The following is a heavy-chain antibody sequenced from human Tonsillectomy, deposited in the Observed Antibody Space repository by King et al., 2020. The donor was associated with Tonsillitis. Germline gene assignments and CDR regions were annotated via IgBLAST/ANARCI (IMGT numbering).Heavy chain of an antibody. Sequence: QLVQSGAEVKKPGESLKISCKGSGYSFPIYWIGWVRQMPGKGLEWMGIIYPGDSDTRYSPSFQGQVTISADKSISTAYLQWSSLRASDTAMYYCARVLYGSDDAFDIWGQGTMVTVSS. D-gene: IGHD3-10*01. CDR2: IYPGDSDT. V-gene: IGHV5-51*01. J-gene: IGHJ3*02. CDR3: ARVLYGSDDAFDI. CDR1: GYSFPIYW.